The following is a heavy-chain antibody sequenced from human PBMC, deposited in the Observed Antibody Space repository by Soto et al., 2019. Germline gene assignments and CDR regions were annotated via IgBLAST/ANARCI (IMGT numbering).Heavy chain of an antibody. CDR2: IYWDGDK. J-gene: IGHJ4*02. CDR3: AHSYKRSDYYLFDY. CDR1: GFSLSTSGVA. Sequence: QITLKESGPTLVQPTQTLTLTCTFSGFSLSTSGVAVGWIRQPPGKALEWLALIYWDGDKRYRPSLKSRLTITKDTSKKQVALIVTNMDPVDTATYYCAHSYKRSDYYLFDYWGQGTLVTVS. V-gene: IGHV2-5*02. D-gene: IGHD3-22*01.